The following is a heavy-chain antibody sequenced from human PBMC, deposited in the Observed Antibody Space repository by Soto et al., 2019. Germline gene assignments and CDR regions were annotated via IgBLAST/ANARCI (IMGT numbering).Heavy chain of an antibody. D-gene: IGHD2-2*02. Sequence: QVRLVQAGTEVKKPGSSVKVSCQASGDTFSKYAISWVRQPPGQGLEWMGGIIPIFGAPNHAQKVQGRVPIPAGESTTTGDMELTSLTSEDTAVYYCAGSPERSYALNEAVIRTFAFYWGQGTLVTVSS. J-gene: IGHJ4*02. CDR3: AGSPERSYALNEAVIRTFAFY. CDR1: GDTFSKYA. V-gene: IGHV1-69*01. CDR2: IIPIFGAP.